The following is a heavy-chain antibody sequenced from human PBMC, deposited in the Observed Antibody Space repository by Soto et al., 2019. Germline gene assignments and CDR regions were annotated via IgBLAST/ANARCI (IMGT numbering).Heavy chain of an antibody. D-gene: IGHD6-13*01. CDR3: ARAWMSSSWYLQH. Sequence: GGSLRLSCAASGFTFSDYYMSWIRQAPGKGLEWVSYISSSGSTIYYADSVKGRFTISRDNAKNSLYLQMNSLRAEDTAVYYCARAWMSSSWYLQHWGQGTLVTVSS. J-gene: IGHJ1*01. V-gene: IGHV3-11*01. CDR1: GFTFSDYY. CDR2: ISSSGSTI.